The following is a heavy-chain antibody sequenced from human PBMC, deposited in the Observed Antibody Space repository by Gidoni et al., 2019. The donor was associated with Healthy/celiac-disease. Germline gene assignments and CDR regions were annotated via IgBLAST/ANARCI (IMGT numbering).Heavy chain of an antibody. CDR2: IYYSGST. CDR1: GRSLSSSRYY. CDR3: ARGGITMIVVESDAFDI. Sequence: QLQLQESVPGLVKPSETLSLTCTVSGRSLSSSRYYWGWIRQPPGKGLEWIGSIYYSGSTYYNPSHKSRVTITVDTSKNQFSLKLSSVTAADTAVYYCARGGITMIVVESDAFDIWGQGTMVTVSS. V-gene: IGHV4-39*01. J-gene: IGHJ3*02. D-gene: IGHD3-22*01.